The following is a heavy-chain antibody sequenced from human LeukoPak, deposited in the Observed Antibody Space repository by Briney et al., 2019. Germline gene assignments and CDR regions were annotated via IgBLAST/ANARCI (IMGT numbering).Heavy chain of an antibody. Sequence: GGSLRLSCAASGSTFSSSAMSWVRQVPGKGLEWVSTIGGSGGSTYYADSVKGRFTISRDNSRNTLYLQMNSPRAEDTAVYYCAKDGGNSYGYAFDHWGQGTLVTVSS. J-gene: IGHJ4*02. CDR3: AKDGGNSYGYAFDH. V-gene: IGHV3-23*01. CDR2: IGGSGGST. CDR1: GSTFSSSA. D-gene: IGHD5-18*01.